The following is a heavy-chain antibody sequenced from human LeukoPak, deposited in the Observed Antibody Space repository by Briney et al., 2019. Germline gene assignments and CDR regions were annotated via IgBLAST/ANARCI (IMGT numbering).Heavy chain of an antibody. V-gene: IGHV4-39*01. CDR2: IYYSGST. J-gene: IGHJ5*02. Sequence: PSETLSLTCTVSGGSISSSSYYWGWIRQPPGKGLEWIGSIYYSGSTYYHPALKSRVTISVDTSKNQFSLKLSSVTAADTAVYYCARLVVPAAIDGDWFDPWGQGTLVTVSS. CDR3: ARLVVPAAIDGDWFDP. D-gene: IGHD2-2*02. CDR1: GGSISSSSYY.